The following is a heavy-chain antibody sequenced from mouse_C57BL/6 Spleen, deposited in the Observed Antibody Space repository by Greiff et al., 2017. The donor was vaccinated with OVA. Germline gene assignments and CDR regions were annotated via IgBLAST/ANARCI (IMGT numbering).Heavy chain of an antibody. CDR1: GYAFTNYL. D-gene: IGHD1-1*01. CDR3: ARVTTVVEDYFDY. Sequence: QVQLKQSGAELVRPGTSVKVSCKASGYAFTNYLIEWVKQRPGQGLEWIGVINPGSGGTNYNEKFKGKATLTADKSSSTAYMQLSSLTSEDSAVYFCARVTTVVEDYFDYWGQGTTLTVSS. J-gene: IGHJ2*01. V-gene: IGHV1-54*01. CDR2: INPGSGGT.